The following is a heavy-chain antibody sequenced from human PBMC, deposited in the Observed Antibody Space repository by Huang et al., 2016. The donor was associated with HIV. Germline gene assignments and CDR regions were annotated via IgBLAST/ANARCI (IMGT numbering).Heavy chain of an antibody. CDR3: ARVPSDLYSDY. CDR1: GYTFSIYG. D-gene: IGHD2-21*01. V-gene: IGHV1-18*01. CDR2: VCVYSVFT. J-gene: IGHJ4*02. Sequence: QVQLVQSGPEVKKPGASVKVSCKASGYTFSIYGISWVRQAPGQGPEWMVGVCVYSVFTETSQQFQGRVTMTTDTSTSTDYMDLWSLPADDTAVYYCARVPSDLYSDYWGQGTLVTVSS.